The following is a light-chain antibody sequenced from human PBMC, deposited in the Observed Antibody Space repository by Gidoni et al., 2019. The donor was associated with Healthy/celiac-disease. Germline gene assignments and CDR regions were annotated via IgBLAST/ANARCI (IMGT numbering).Light chain of an antibody. V-gene: IGKV2-28*01. Sequence: DIVMTQSPLSLPVTPGEPASISCRSSQSLLHSNGYNYLDWYLQKPGQSPQLLIYLGSNRASGVPDRFSGSGSGTDFTLKISRVEAEDVGDSKDSTYSLTFGGGTKVEIK. CDR1: QSLLHSNGYNY. CDR3: STYSLT. J-gene: IGKJ4*01. CDR2: LGS.